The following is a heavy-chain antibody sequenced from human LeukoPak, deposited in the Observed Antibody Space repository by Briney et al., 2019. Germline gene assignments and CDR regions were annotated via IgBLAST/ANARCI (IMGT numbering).Heavy chain of an antibody. D-gene: IGHD1-1*01. CDR3: VETTNYYGMDV. CDR2: INHSGST. Sequence: SETLSLTCAVYGGSFSGYYWSWIRQPPGKGPEWIGEINHSGSTNYNPSLKSRVTISVDTSKNQFSLKLSSVTAADTAVYYCVETTNYYGMDVWGQGTTVTVSS. CDR1: GGSFSGYY. V-gene: IGHV4-34*01. J-gene: IGHJ6*02.